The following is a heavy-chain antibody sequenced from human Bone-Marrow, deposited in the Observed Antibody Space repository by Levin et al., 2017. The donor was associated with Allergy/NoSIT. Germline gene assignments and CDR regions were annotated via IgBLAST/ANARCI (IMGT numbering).Heavy chain of an antibody. V-gene: IGHV3-30*18. D-gene: IGHD1-26*01. J-gene: IGHJ4*02. Sequence: GESLKISCAASGFTFSNYGMHWVRQAPGKGLEWVALISYDGSQKYYADSVKGRFTVSRDNSKNTLYLQMNSLGPEDTAVYYCANMGGSRNFDYWGPGTLVTVSS. CDR1: GFTFSNYG. CDR2: ISYDGSQK. CDR3: ANMGGSRNFDY.